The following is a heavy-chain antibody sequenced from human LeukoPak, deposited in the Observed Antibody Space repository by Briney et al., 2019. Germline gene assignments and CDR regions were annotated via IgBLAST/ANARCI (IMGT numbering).Heavy chain of an antibody. CDR3: ARTYGSGSYRPFGY. D-gene: IGHD3-10*01. CDR1: GGSISSGGYS. Sequence: SETLSLTCAVSGGSISSGGYSWSWIRQPPGKGLEWIGYIYHSGSTYYNPSLKGRVTISVDRSKNQFSLKLSSVTAADTAVYYCARTYGSGSYRPFGYWGQGTLVTVSS. CDR2: IYHSGST. J-gene: IGHJ4*02. V-gene: IGHV4-30-2*01.